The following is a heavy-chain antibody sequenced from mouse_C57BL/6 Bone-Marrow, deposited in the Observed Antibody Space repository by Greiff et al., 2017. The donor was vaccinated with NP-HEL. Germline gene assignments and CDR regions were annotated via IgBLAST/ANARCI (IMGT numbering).Heavy chain of an antibody. D-gene: IGHD2-5*01. Sequence: QVQLQQPGAELVKPGASVKVSCKASGYTFTNYWMHWVKQRPGQGLEWIGRIHPADGDTNYDQKFQGKAPLTVDQSSSTAYMQLSSLTSEDYAVYYCSTYYSTYYAMDYWGQGTSVTVSS. CDR3: STYYSTYYAMDY. J-gene: IGHJ4*01. V-gene: IGHV1-74*01. CDR2: IHPADGDT. CDR1: GYTFTNYW.